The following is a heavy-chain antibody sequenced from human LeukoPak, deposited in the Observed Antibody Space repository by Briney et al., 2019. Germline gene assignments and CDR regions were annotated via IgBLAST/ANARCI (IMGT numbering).Heavy chain of an antibody. CDR1: GYTFTSYY. CDR2: INPSGGST. CDR3: ARDGSSSSSAASDCYYYGMDV. J-gene: IGHJ6*02. Sequence: ASVKVSCKASGYTFTSYYMHWVRQAPGQGLEWMGIINPSGGSTSYAQKFQGRVTMTRDTSTSTVYMELSSLRSEDTAVYYCARDGSSSSSAASDCYYYGMDVWGQGTTVTVSS. D-gene: IGHD6-13*01. V-gene: IGHV1-46*01.